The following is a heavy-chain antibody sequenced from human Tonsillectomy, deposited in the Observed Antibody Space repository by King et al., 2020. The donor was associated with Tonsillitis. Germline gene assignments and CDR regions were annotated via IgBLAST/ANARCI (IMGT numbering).Heavy chain of an antibody. CDR1: GFTFSSYW. D-gene: IGHD3-3*01. J-gene: IGHJ6*03. CDR2: IKQDGSEK. CDR3: ARIVYDFWSGYPRYYYYMDV. V-gene: IGHV3-7*03. Sequence: VQLVESGGGLVQPGGSLRLSCAASGFTFSSYWMSWVRQAPGKGLEWVANIKQDGSEKYYVDSVKGRFTISRDNAKNSLYLQMNSLRAEDTAVYYCARIVYDFWSGYPRYYYYMDVWGKGTTVTVSS.